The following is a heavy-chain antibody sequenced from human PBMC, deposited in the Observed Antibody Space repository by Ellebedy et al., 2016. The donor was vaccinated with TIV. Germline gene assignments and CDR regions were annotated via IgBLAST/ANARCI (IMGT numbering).Heavy chain of an antibody. CDR2: IYYSGST. J-gene: IGHJ5*02. CDR1: GGSISSYY. CDR3: ARMLSRGFNWFDP. Sequence: PGGSLRLSCTVSGGSISSYYWSWIRQPPGKGLEWIGYIYYSGSTNYNPSLKSRVTISVDTSKNQFSLKLSSVTAADTAVYYCARMLSRGFNWFDPWGQGTLVTVSS. D-gene: IGHD2-8*01. V-gene: IGHV4-59*01.